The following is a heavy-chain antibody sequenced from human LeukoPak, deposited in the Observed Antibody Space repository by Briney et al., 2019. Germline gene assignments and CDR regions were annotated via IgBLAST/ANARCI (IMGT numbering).Heavy chain of an antibody. Sequence: PGGSLRLSCTVSGFTFGDYAMSWFRQAPGKGLEWVGFIRSKTYGGTTEYAASVKGRFIISRDDSKSIAYLQMNSLRTEDTAVYYCTREDDVITFGGVIAFDYWGQGTLVTVSS. CDR2: IRSKTYGGTT. CDR3: TREDDVITFGGVIAFDY. J-gene: IGHJ4*02. V-gene: IGHV3-49*03. D-gene: IGHD3-16*02. CDR1: GFTFGDYA.